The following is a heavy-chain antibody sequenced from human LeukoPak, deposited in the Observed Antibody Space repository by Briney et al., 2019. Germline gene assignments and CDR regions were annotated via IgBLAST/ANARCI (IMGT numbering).Heavy chain of an antibody. J-gene: IGHJ6*03. CDR1: GFTFSSYW. V-gene: IGHV3-7*01. D-gene: IGHD2-15*01. CDR3: ARDGSSGGNYYYYYYMDV. CDR2: IKQDGSEK. Sequence: SGGSLRLSCAASGFTFSSYWMSWVRQAPGKGLEWVANIKQDGSEKYYVDSVKGRFTISRDNAKNSLYLQMNSLRAEDTAVYYCARDGSSGGNYYYYYYMDVWGKGTTVTVSS.